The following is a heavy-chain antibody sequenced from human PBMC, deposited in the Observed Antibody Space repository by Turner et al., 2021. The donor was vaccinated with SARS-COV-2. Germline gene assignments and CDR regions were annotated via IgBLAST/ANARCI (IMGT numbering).Heavy chain of an antibody. Sequence: QLQLQESGPGLVKPSETLSLTCTVSGGPLSSSSYYWGWIRQPPGKGLEWIGSIYYSGSTYYNPSLKSRVTISVDTSKNQFSLKLSSGTAADTAVDYCARHWEVAAAAYLARFDPWGQGTLVTVSS. CDR1: GGPLSSSSYY. J-gene: IGHJ5*02. V-gene: IGHV4-39*01. CDR3: ARHWEVAAAAYLARFDP. CDR2: IYYSGST. D-gene: IGHD6-13*01.